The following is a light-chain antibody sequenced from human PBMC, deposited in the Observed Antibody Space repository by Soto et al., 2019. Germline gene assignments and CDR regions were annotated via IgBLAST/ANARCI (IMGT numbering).Light chain of an antibody. J-gene: IGKJ2*01. CDR3: QHYDRYPYT. V-gene: IGKV1-5*01. CDR2: DAS. Sequence: DIHMTQSPSTLSASVGDRVTITCRASQSVGIDLAWYQQKPGEVPKLLIYDASTLTSGVPPRFSGGGSGTEFTLTISSLQPDDFATYYCQHYDRYPYTFGQGTKLEI. CDR1: QSVGID.